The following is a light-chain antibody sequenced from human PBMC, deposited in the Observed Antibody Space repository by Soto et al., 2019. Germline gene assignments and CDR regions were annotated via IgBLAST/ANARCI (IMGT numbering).Light chain of an antibody. CDR1: QSISSY. CDR2: AAS. Sequence: DIQMTQSPYSLSASVGDRVTITCRASQSISSYLNWYQQKPGKAPKLLIYAASSLQSGVPSRFSGSGSGTDFTLTISSLQPEDFATYYCQQSYSTPQTFGRGPRWIS. V-gene: IGKV1-39*01. CDR3: QQSYSTPQT. J-gene: IGKJ1*01.